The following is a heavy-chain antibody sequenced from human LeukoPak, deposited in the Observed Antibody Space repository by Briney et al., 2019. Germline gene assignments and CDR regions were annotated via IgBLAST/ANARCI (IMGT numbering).Heavy chain of an antibody. CDR2: INHSGST. V-gene: IGHV4-34*01. Sequence: SETLSLTCAVYGGSFSGYYWSWIRQPPGKGLEWIGEINHSGSTNYNPSLKSRVTISVDTSKNQFSLKLSSVTAADTAVYYCARGRGYCSGGSCYRCCHFDYWGQGTLVTVYS. J-gene: IGHJ4*02. CDR3: ARGRGYCSGGSCYRCCHFDY. CDR1: GGSFSGYY. D-gene: IGHD2-15*01.